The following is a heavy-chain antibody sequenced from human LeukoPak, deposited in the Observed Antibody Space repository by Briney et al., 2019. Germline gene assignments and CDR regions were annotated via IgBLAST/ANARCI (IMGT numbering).Heavy chain of an antibody. CDR1: GGSINKYY. V-gene: IGHV4-59*01. J-gene: IGHJ4*02. CDR2: IYHSGVT. D-gene: IGHD2/OR15-2a*01. CDR3: ARDSSNNYFDY. Sequence: SETLSLTCTVSGGSINKYYWSWFRQPPGKGLEWVGYIYHSGVTNYNPSLKSRVTISIDTSKNQFSLKVRSVTAADTAVYYCARDSSNNYFDYWGQGILVTVSS.